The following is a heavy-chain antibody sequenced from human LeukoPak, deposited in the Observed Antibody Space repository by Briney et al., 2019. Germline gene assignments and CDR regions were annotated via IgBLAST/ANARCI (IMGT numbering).Heavy chain of an antibody. CDR2: IYSGGST. CDR3: ARMRSIPAAGRAGNFDY. D-gene: IGHD6-13*01. CDR1: GFTVSSNY. J-gene: IGHJ4*02. Sequence: GGSLRFSCAASGFTVSSNYMNWVRQAPGKGLEWVSLIYSGGSTYYADSVKGRFTISRDNSKNTLYLQMNSLRAEDTAVYYCARMRSIPAAGRAGNFDYWGQGTLVTVSS. V-gene: IGHV3-66*01.